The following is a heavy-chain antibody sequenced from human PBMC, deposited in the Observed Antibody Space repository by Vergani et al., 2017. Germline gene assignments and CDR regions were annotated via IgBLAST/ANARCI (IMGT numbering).Heavy chain of an antibody. CDR2: IKQDGSEK. Sequence: VQLVESGGGVVQPGRSLRLSCAASGFTFSSYGMHWVRQAPGKGLEWVANIKQDGSEKYYVDSVKGRFTISRDNAKNSLYLQMNSLRAEDTAVYYCARVKRHSSSWYDYWGQGTLVTVSS. CDR3: ARVKRHSSSWYDY. J-gene: IGHJ4*02. D-gene: IGHD6-13*01. V-gene: IGHV3-7*01. CDR1: GFTFSSYG.